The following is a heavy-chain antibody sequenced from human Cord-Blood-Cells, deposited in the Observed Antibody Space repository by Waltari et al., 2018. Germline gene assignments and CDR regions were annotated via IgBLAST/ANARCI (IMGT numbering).Heavy chain of an antibody. CDR3: ARGIEYSSSNPDY. CDR1: G. CDR2: IWYDGSNK. D-gene: IGHD6-6*01. Sequence: GMHWVRQAPGKGLEWVAVIWYDGSNKYYADSVKGRFTISRDNSKNTLYLQMNSLRAEDTAVYYCARGIEYSSSNPDYWGQGTLVTVSS. V-gene: IGHV3-33*01. J-gene: IGHJ4*02.